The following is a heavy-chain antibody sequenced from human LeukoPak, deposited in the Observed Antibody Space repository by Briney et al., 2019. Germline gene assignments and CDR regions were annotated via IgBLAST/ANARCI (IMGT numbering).Heavy chain of an antibody. CDR2: ISYDGSNK. CDR1: GVTFSSYA. Sequence: QSGRSLRLSCAASGVTFSSYAMHWVRQAPGKGLEWVAVISYDGSNKYYADPVKGRFTISRDNSKNTLYLQMNSLRAEDTAVYYCADDYYDSSGYYYFQHWGQGTLVTVSS. CDR3: ADDYYDSSGYYYFQH. J-gene: IGHJ1*01. V-gene: IGHV3-30-3*01. D-gene: IGHD3-22*01.